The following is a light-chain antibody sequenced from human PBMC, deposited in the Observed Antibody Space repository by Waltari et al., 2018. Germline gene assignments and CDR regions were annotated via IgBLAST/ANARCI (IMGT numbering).Light chain of an antibody. J-gene: IGKJ1*01. Sequence: ELVLSQSPGTRSFSPGASATPSCRATESVPSNYLAWYQQKPGQAPRLLISGASSRATGIPDRFSGRGSGTDFTLTIARLEPEDFALYYCQQYGETPWTFGQGTKVDLK. V-gene: IGKV3-20*01. CDR3: QQYGETPWT. CDR1: ESVPSNY. CDR2: GAS.